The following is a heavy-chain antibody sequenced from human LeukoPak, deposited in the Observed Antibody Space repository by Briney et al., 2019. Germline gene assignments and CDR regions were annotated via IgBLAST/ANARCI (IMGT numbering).Heavy chain of an antibody. D-gene: IGHD2-21*02. V-gene: IGHV1-2*02. J-gene: IGHJ4*02. CDR2: INPNSGGA. CDR3: ARGYCSGDCFTLFDY. Sequence: ASVKVSCKASGYMFTGYYMHWVRQAPGQGLEWMGWINPNSGGANYAQKFQGRVTMTRDTSISTAYMELSSLRSDDTAVYYCARGYCSGDCFTLFDYWGQGTLVTVSS. CDR1: GYMFTGYY.